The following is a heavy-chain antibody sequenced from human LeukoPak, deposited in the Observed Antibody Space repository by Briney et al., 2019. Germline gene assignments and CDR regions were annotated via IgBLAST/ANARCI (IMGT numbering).Heavy chain of an antibody. D-gene: IGHD3-16*02. V-gene: IGHV3-23*01. Sequence: GGSLRLSCAASGFTFSSYAMSWVRQAPGKGLEWVSVISGSGGSTYYVDSVKGRFTISRDNSKNTLYLQMNSLRAEDTAVYYCAKRYIGNYYFDYWSQGTLVTVSS. CDR3: AKRYIGNYYFDY. CDR1: GFTFSSYA. CDR2: ISGSGGST. J-gene: IGHJ4*02.